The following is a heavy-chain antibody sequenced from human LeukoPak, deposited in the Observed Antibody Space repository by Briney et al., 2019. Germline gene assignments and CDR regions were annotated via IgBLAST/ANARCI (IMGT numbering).Heavy chain of an antibody. CDR2: IKQDGSEK. CDR3: AKDSSGEIYYDSSGDAFDI. D-gene: IGHD3-22*01. CDR1: GFTFSTYW. V-gene: IGHV3-7*03. Sequence: AGGSLRLSCAASGFTFSTYWMTWVRQAPGKGLEWVANIKQDGSEKYYVDSVRGRFTISRDNAKNSLYLQMNSLRAEDTALYYCAKDSSGEIYYDSSGDAFDIWGQGTMVTVSS. J-gene: IGHJ3*02.